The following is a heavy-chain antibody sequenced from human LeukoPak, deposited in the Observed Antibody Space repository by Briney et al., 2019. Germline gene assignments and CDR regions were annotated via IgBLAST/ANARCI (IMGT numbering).Heavy chain of an antibody. J-gene: IGHJ6*03. CDR1: GYTFTSYY. CDR3: ARGPSITMVRGGQWYYYMDV. V-gene: IGHV1-46*01. Sequence: ASVKVSCKASGYTFTSYYMHWVRQAPGQGLEWMGLINPNGGSTNYAQNFHGRVTMTRDTSTSTVYMELSSLRSEDTAVYYCARGPSITMVRGGQWYYYMDVWGKGTTVTISS. CDR2: INPNGGST. D-gene: IGHD3-10*01.